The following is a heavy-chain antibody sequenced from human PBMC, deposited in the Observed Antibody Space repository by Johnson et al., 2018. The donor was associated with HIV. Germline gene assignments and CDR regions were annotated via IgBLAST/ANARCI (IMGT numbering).Heavy chain of an antibody. Sequence: EVQLVESGGGVVRPGGSLRLSCVASGFTFEDYGMNWVRQAPGKGLEWVSDISWNGGTTGYADSVKGRFTISRDNARKSLYLQMNSLIAEDTAGYYCAKERGWGLRGGADAFDIWGQATMVTVSS. CDR1: GFTFEDYG. V-gene: IGHV3-20*04. CDR2: ISWNGGTT. CDR3: AKERGWGLRGGADAFDI. D-gene: IGHD1-26*01. J-gene: IGHJ3*02.